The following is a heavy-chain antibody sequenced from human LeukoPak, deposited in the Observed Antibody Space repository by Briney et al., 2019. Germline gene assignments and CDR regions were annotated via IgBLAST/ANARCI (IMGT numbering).Heavy chain of an antibody. J-gene: IGHJ4*02. CDR3: AGRPDTSVVAIFDY. D-gene: IGHD3-22*01. CDR2: INPSSGGT. V-gene: IGHV1-2*02. CDR1: GYTFTGYY. Sequence: ASVKVSCTASGYTFTGYYVHWVRQAPGQGLEWMGWINPSSGGTNYAQKFQGRVTMTGDTSISTAYMELSRLSSDDTAVYFCAGRPDTSVVAIFDYWGQGTLVTISS.